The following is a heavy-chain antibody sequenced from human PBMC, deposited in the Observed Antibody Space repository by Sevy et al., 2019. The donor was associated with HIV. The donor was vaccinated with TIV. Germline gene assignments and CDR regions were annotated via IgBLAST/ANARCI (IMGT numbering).Heavy chain of an antibody. J-gene: IGHJ4*01. CDR1: GFAFSSHA. D-gene: IGHD6-13*01. V-gene: IGHV3-30-3*01. CDR2: ISYEGTET. Sequence: GGSLSLSCAASGFAFSSHAMHWVRQAPGKGLEWVAVISYEGTETFYAASVEGRFTISRDNSKNMLSLQINSLSPEDTAVYFCARDGGYSIKWYPLYWGHGTLVTVSS. CDR3: ARDGGYSIKWYPLY.